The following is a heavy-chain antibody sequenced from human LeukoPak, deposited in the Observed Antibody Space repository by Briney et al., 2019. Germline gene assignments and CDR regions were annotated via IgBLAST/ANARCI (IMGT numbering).Heavy chain of an antibody. CDR3: AKVLAVPPYYFDY. J-gene: IGHJ4*02. D-gene: IGHD6-19*01. CDR1: GFTFSSYA. Sequence: GGSLRLSCAASGFTFSSYAMSWVRQAPGKGLEWASAISGSGGSTYYADSVKGRFTISRDNSKNTLYLQMNSLRAEDTAVYYCAKVLAVPPYYFDYWGQGTLVTVSS. CDR2: ISGSGGST. V-gene: IGHV3-23*01.